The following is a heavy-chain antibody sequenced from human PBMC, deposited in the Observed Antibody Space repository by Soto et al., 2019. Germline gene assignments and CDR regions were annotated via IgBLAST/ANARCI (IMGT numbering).Heavy chain of an antibody. CDR3: ARDSDYYDSSGYTYYYYGMEV. Sequence: QVQLVQSGAEVKKPGASVKVSCKASGYTFTSYGISGVRQAPGQGLEWMGWISAYNGKTNYAQKLQGRVTMTTDTSTSTAYMELRSLRSDDTAVYYCARDSDYYDSSGYTYYYYGMEVWGQGTTVTVSS. J-gene: IGHJ6*02. CDR1: GYTFTSYG. CDR2: ISAYNGKT. D-gene: IGHD3-22*01. V-gene: IGHV1-18*01.